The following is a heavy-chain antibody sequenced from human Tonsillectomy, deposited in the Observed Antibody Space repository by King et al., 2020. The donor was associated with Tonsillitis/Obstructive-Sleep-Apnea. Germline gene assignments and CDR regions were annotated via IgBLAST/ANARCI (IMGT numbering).Heavy chain of an antibody. CDR1: GYTFTTYF. V-gene: IGHV1-46*01. Sequence: VQLVESGAEVKKPGASVKVSCKASGYTFTTYFMHWVRQAPGQGLEWMGIVNPSGGSTIYAQKFQGRVTMTRDTSTSTVSMKLSSLRSEDTAVYYCAVRASDNIDDSGSWFDPWGQGPLVTVPS. D-gene: IGHD2/OR15-2a*01. CDR2: VNPSGGST. J-gene: IGHJ5*02. CDR3: AVRASDNIDDSGSWFDP.